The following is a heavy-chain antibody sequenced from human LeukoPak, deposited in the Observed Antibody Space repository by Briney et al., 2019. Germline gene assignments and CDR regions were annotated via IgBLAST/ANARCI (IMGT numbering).Heavy chain of an antibody. V-gene: IGHV3-23*01. D-gene: IGHD3-9*01. J-gene: IGHJ4*02. Sequence: GGSLRLSCAASGFTFSSYAMSRVRQAPGKGLEWVSAISGSGGSTYYADSVKGRFTISRDNSKDTLYLQMNSLRAEDTAVYYCAKDLVSRDYDIYDYWGQGTLVTVSS. CDR1: GFTFSSYA. CDR3: AKDLVSRDYDIYDY. CDR2: ISGSGGST.